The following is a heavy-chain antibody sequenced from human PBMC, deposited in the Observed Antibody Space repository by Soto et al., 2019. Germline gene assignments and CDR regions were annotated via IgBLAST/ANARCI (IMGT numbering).Heavy chain of an antibody. J-gene: IGHJ6*02. CDR3: AKFGGDSSGWYRYYYGMDV. D-gene: IGHD6-19*01. Sequence: PGGSLRLSCAASGFTLGRYGMSWVRQAPGKGLEWVSAISGSGGSTYYADSVKGRFTISRDNSKNTLYLQMNSLRAEDTAVYYCAKFGGDSSGWYRYYYGMDVWGQGTTVTVSS. CDR1: GFTLGRYG. V-gene: IGHV3-23*01. CDR2: ISGSGGST.